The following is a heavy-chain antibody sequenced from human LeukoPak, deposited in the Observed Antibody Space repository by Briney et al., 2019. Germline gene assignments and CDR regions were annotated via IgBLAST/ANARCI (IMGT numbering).Heavy chain of an antibody. CDR3: AFLPYDYVWGSYRYPRPYYFDY. CDR1: GYTFTGYY. V-gene: IGHV1-2*02. D-gene: IGHD3-16*02. J-gene: IGHJ4*02. CDR2: INPNSGGT. Sequence: GSSVKVSCKASGYTFTGYYMHWVQQAPGQGLEWMGWINPNSGGTNYAQKFQGRVTMTRDTSISTAYMELSRLRSDDTAVYYCAFLPYDYVWGSYRYPRPYYFDYWGQGTLVTVSS.